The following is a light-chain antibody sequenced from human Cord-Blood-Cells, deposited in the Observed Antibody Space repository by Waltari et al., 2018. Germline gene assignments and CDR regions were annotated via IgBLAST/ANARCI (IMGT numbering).Light chain of an antibody. Sequence: QSVLTQPPSVSGAPGQRVTISCTGSSPHIGAGYDVHWYQQLPGTAPKLLIYGNSNRPSGVPDRFSGSKSGTSASLAITGLQAEDEADYYCQSYDSSLSVYVFGTGTKVTVL. CDR1: SPHIGAGYD. CDR2: GNS. CDR3: QSYDSSLSVYV. J-gene: IGLJ1*01. V-gene: IGLV1-40*01.